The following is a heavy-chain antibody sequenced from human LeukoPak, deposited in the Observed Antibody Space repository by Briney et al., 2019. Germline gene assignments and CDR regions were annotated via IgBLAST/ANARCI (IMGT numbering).Heavy chain of an antibody. Sequence: SETLSLTCTVSGGSISTYYWSWIRQPPGKGLEWIGYIYNSGSTNYNPSLKSRVTISVDTSKNQFPLKLRSVTAADTAVYYCARDGVFGTFDPWGQGTLVTVSS. CDR3: ARDGVFGTFDP. V-gene: IGHV4-59*01. CDR2: IYNSGST. J-gene: IGHJ5*02. D-gene: IGHD3-10*01. CDR1: GGSISTYY.